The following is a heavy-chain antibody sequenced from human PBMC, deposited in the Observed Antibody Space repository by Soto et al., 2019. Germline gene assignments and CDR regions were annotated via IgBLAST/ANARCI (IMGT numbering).Heavy chain of an antibody. Sequence: QVQLVQSGAELKKPGSSVKVSCKASGGTFSSYAISWVRQAPGQGLEWMGGIVPIFHTSNYAQKFQGRVTITADEFPSTAYMELSSLRSEDTAVYYCARGYCSGGSCYSGGNYYYHNMDVWGQGTTVTVSS. CDR1: GGTFSSYA. D-gene: IGHD2-15*01. CDR2: IVPIFHTS. J-gene: IGHJ6*02. CDR3: ARGYCSGGSCYSGGNYYYHNMDV. V-gene: IGHV1-69*01.